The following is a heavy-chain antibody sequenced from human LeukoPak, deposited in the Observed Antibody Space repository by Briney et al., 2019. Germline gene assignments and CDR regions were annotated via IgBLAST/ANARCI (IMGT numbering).Heavy chain of an antibody. D-gene: IGHD1-26*01. CDR3: ARDRAGVIVGATTYFDY. V-gene: IGHV3-64*01. J-gene: IGHJ4*02. CDR1: GFTFSSYA. Sequence: GGSLRLSCAASGFTFSSYAMHWVRQAPGKGLEYVSAISSNGGSTYYANSVKGRFTISRDNSKNTLYLQMGSLRAEDMAVYYCARDRAGVIVGATTYFDYWGQGTLVTVSS. CDR2: ISSNGGST.